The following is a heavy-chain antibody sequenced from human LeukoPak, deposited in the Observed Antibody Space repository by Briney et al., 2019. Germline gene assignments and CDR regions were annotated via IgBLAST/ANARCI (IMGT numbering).Heavy chain of an antibody. V-gene: IGHV1-18*01. J-gene: IGHJ6*03. CDR2: ISAYNGNT. CDR1: GYTFTSYA. D-gene: IGHD1-26*01. CDR3: ALSGSFHYYYYMDV. Sequence: ASVKVSCKASGYTFTSYAMNWVRQAPGQGLEWMGWISAYNGNTNYAQKLQGRVTMTTDTSTSTAYMELRSLRSDDTAVYYCALSGSFHYYYYMDVWGKGTTVTVSS.